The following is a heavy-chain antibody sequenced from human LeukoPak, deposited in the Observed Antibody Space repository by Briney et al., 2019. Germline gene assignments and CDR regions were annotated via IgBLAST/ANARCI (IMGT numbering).Heavy chain of an antibody. Sequence: GGSLRLSCAASGFTFSNAWMSWVRQAPGKGLEWVGRIKSKTDGGTTDYAAPVKGRFTVSRDDSKNTLYLQMNSLKTEDTAVYYCTTGGQWLVDFDYWGQGTLVTVSS. D-gene: IGHD6-19*01. CDR2: IKSKTDGGTT. CDR3: TTGGQWLVDFDY. V-gene: IGHV3-15*01. CDR1: GFTFSNAW. J-gene: IGHJ4*02.